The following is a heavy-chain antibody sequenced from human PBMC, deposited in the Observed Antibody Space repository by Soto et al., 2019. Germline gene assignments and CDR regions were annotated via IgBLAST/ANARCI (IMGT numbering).Heavy chain of an antibody. J-gene: IGHJ3*02. CDR2: ISSSGSTI. CDR3: AYCSSTSCYAFDI. V-gene: IGHV3-11*01. CDR1: GFTFSDYY. D-gene: IGHD2-2*01. Sequence: GESLKISCAASGFTFSDYYMSWIRQAPGKGLEWVSYISSSGSTIYYADSVKGRFTISRDNAKNSLYLQMNSLRAEDTAVYYCAYCSSTSCYAFDIWGQGTMVTVSS.